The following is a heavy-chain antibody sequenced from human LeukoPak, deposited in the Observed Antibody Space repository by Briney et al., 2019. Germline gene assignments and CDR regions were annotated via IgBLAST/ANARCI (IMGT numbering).Heavy chain of an antibody. Sequence: PGGSLRLSCAASGFIFSDYGIHWVRQAPGKGLEWVAFIRFDESSKYYTDSVRGRFTISRDNSRNTVYLQMNSLRAEDTAVYYCAKEGTASKPSDLDYWGQGTLVTVSS. V-gene: IGHV3-30*02. CDR2: IRFDESSK. CDR3: AKEGTASKPSDLDY. J-gene: IGHJ4*02. CDR1: GFIFSDYG. D-gene: IGHD1/OR15-1a*01.